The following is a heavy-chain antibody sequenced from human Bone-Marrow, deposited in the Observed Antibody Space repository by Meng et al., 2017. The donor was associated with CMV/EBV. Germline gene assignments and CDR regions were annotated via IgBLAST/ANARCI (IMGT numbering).Heavy chain of an antibody. J-gene: IGHJ6*02. CDR2: IKQGGSEK. V-gene: IGHV3-7*01. Sequence: GESLKISCAASGFTFSNYNMNWVRQAPGKGLEWVANIKQGGSEKYYVDSVKGRFTISRDNAKNSLYLQMNSLRAEDTAVYYCARDLRIQLWFGYYYGMDVWGQGTTVTVSS. D-gene: IGHD5-18*01. CDR3: ARDLRIQLWFGYYYGMDV. CDR1: GFTFSNYN.